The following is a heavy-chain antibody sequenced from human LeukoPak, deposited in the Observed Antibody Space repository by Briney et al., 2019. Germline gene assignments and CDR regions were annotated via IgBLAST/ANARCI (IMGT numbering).Heavy chain of an antibody. CDR2: TYYRSKWYN. J-gene: IGHJ4*02. CDR3: ARDGGYRIDY. V-gene: IGHV6-1*01. D-gene: IGHD5-18*01. Sequence: SQTLSLTCAISGDXVSSNSAAWNWLRQSPSRGLEWLGRTYYRSKWYNDYAVSVKSRITINPYTSKNQFSLQLNSVTPEDTAVYFCARDGGYRIDYWGQGTLVTVSS. CDR1: GDXVSSNSAA.